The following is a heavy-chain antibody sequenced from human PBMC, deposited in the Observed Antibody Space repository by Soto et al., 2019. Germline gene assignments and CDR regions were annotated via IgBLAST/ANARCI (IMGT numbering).Heavy chain of an antibody. V-gene: IGHV4-39*01. Sequence: QLQLQESGPGLVKPSETLPLTCSVSGGSISSSGYNWGWIRQPPGKGLEWIGSFYYGGSPYYNPSLKTRVTISVDTSKNQFSLNLRSVTAADTSVYYCARLPIRRRREDVEYWGQGDLADVSS. CDR2: FYYGGSP. CDR3: ARLPIRRRREDVEY. CDR1: GGSISSSGYN. J-gene: IGHJ4*02.